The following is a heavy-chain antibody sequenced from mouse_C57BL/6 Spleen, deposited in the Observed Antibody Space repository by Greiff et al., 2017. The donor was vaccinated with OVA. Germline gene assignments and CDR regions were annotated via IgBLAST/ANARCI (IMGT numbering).Heavy chain of an antibody. J-gene: IGHJ2*01. CDR3: ARDRPFDY. V-gene: IGHV5-16*01. Sequence: EVQVVESEGGLVQPGSSMKLSCTASGFTFSDYYMAWVRQVPEKGLEWVANINYDGSSTYYLDSLKSRFIISRDNAKNILYLQMSSLKSEDTATYYCARDRPFDYWGQGTTLTVSS. CDR1: GFTFSDYY. CDR2: INYDGSST.